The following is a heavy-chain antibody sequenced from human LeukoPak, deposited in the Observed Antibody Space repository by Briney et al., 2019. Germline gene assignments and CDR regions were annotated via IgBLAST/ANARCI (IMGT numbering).Heavy chain of an antibody. Sequence: PGGSLRLSCAASGFTFRNSYMSWVRQASGKGLEWVAYMNHDGSDQSHVDSVRGRFTISRDNAKNSLYLQMNSLRVEDTAVYYCARAAVYCSSSTCRTNFDSWGQGTLVTVSS. CDR2: MNHDGSDQ. J-gene: IGHJ4*02. V-gene: IGHV3-7*01. CDR3: ARAAVYCSSSTCRTNFDS. D-gene: IGHD2-2*01. CDR1: GFTFRNSY.